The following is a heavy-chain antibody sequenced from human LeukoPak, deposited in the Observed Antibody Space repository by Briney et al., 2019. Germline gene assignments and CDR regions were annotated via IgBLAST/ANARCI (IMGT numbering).Heavy chain of an antibody. D-gene: IGHD2-2*02. CDR3: ARDIGDCSSLSCYNHYYYMDV. V-gene: IGHV3-7*01. Sequence: QPGGSLRLSCAASGFSFSNYWMGWVRQARGKGLEWVANIKQDGSEKYYVDSVKGRFTISRDNTKSSLYLQMNSLRDEDTAVYYCARDIGDCSSLSCYNHYYYMDVWGKGTTVTVSS. J-gene: IGHJ6*03. CDR1: GFSFSNYW. CDR2: IKQDGSEK.